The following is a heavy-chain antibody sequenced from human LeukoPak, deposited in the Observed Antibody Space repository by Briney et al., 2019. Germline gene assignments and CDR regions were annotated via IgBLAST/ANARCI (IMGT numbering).Heavy chain of an antibody. CDR2: ISDHGKSR. Sequence: GGSLRLSCAASGFIFSNYEMNWVRQTPGEVLEWVSYISDHGKSRNYVDSVKGRFAISRDNAKNSLYLQMNSLRVEDTAVYFCARARIAAPLLDYWGQGSLVTVSS. V-gene: IGHV3-48*03. CDR1: GFIFSNYE. J-gene: IGHJ4*02. CDR3: ARARIAAPLLDY. D-gene: IGHD6-13*01.